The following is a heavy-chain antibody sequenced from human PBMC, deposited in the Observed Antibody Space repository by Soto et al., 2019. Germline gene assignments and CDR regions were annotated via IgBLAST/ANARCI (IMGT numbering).Heavy chain of an antibody. Sequence: PGGSLRLSCAASGFTFSRQSMSWVRQSPGKGLEGVSSLSGDSRGIYYGDSVKGRFTISRDNSKNTLYLHMISLRAEDTAVYYCVKGAGTSPFDYWGQGTQVTVSS. V-gene: IGHV3-23*01. CDR3: VKGAGTSPFDY. CDR1: GFTFSRQS. CDR2: LSGDSRGI. J-gene: IGHJ4*02.